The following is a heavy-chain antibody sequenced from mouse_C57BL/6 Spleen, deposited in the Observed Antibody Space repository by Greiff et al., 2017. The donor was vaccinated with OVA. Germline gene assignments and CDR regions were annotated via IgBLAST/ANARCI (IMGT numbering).Heavy chain of an antibody. CDR2: IRSKSNNYAT. V-gene: IGHV10-1*01. CDR3: VRGSSLFDY. J-gene: IGHJ2*01. D-gene: IGHD1-1*01. Sequence: EVKVVESGGGLVQPKGSLKLSCAASGFSFNTYAMNWVRQAPGKGLEWVARIRSKSNNYATYYADSVKDRITISRDDSESMLYLQMNNLKTEDTAMYDCVRGSSLFDYWGQGTTLTVSS. CDR1: GFSFNTYA.